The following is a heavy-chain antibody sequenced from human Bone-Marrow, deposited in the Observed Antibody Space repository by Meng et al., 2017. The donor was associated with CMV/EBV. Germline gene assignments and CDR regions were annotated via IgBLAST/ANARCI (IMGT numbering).Heavy chain of an antibody. CDR3: ERSMEGTYFDY. Sequence: TFAASGFPFSNYAMHWVRQAPGKGLEWVAAVWHDGTEEFYAESVKGRFAVSRDNSKNTLYLQMGSLRAEDMAVYYCERSMEGTYFDYWGQGTLVTVSS. V-gene: IGHV3-30*09. CDR2: VWHDGTEE. D-gene: IGHD1-1*01. J-gene: IGHJ4*02. CDR1: GFPFSNYA.